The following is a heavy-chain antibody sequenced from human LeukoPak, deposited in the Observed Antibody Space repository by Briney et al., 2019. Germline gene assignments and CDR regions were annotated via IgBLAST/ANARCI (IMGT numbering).Heavy chain of an antibody. CDR3: ARWYYYESSGLYYGSFDN. D-gene: IGHD3-22*01. CDR1: GFTSTNYV. Sequence: GGTLRLSHAASGFTSTNYVIRWLRQAPGKGLRWVSVFIGVGGTTYYADSPKGGCTPAADNARNTLYLQMNSLRAEDTAGYCCARWYYYESSGLYYGSFDNLGQGTLVTVSS. CDR2: FIGVGGTT. V-gene: IGHV3-23*01. J-gene: IGHJ5*02.